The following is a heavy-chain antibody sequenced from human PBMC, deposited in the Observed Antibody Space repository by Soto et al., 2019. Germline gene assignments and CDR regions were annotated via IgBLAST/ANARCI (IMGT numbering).Heavy chain of an antibody. Sequence: SVKVSCKASGYTFTSYGISGVRQARVRGREWMGWISAYNGNTNYAQKLQGRVTMTTDTSTSTAYMELRSLRSDDTAVYYCARDNGAARKGYYYGMDVWGQGTTVTVSS. J-gene: IGHJ6*02. CDR3: ARDNGAARKGYYYGMDV. CDR1: GYTFTSYG. D-gene: IGHD6-6*01. V-gene: IGHV1-18*01. CDR2: ISAYNGNT.